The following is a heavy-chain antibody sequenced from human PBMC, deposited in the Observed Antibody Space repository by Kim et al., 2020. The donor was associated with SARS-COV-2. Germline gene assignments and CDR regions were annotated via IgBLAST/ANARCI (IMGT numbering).Heavy chain of an antibody. Sequence: GGSLRLSCAASGFTFSSYAMSWVRQAPGKGLEWVSAISGSGGSTYYADSVKGRFTISRDNSKNTLYLQMNSLRAEDTAVYYCARRNVRWLLQTHRVYFDYWGQGTLVTVSS. V-gene: IGHV3-23*01. CDR3: ARRNVRWLLQTHRVYFDY. CDR1: GFTFSSYA. CDR2: ISGSGGST. D-gene: IGHD3-22*01. J-gene: IGHJ4*02.